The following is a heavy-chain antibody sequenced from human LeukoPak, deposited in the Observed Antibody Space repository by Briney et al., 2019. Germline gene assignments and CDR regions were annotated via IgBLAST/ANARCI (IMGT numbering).Heavy chain of an antibody. J-gene: IGHJ1*01. CDR1: GYSFTSYW. CDR3: ATPVDTAMVSAEYFQH. D-gene: IGHD5-18*01. V-gene: IGHV5-51*01. Sequence: GESPKISCKGSGYSFTSYWIGWVRQMPGKGLEWMGIIYPGDSDTRYSPSFQGQVTISADKSISTAYLQWSSLKASDTAMYYCATPVDTAMVSAEYFQHWGQGTLVTVSS. CDR2: IYPGDSDT.